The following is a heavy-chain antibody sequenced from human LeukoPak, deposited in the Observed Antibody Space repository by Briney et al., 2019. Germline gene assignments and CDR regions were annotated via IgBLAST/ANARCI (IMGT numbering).Heavy chain of an antibody. V-gene: IGHV4-59*01. D-gene: IGHD3-22*01. CDR3: ARGRYYYDTPAASFDY. J-gene: IGHJ4*02. CDR1: GGSISSYY. CDR2: IYYSGST. Sequence: SETLSLTCTVSGGSISSYYWSWIRQPPGKGLEWIGYIYYSGSTNYNPSLKSRVTISVDTSKNQFSLKLSSVTAADTAAYYCARGRYYYDTPAASFDYWGQGTLVTVSS.